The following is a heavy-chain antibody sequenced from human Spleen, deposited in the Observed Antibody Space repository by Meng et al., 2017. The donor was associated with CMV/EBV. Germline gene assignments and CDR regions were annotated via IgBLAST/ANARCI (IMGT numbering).Heavy chain of an antibody. CDR2: FYSGGST. V-gene: IGHV3-66*01. D-gene: IGHD3-9*01. CDR1: GGSISIYY. J-gene: IGHJ5*02. CDR3: ARVLTGYGDWFDP. Sequence: ARLQGPRPGLAMPSETLSLPGTVSGGSISIYYWSWIRQPAGKGLEWVSVFYSGGSTYYADSVKGRFTISRDNSKNTLYLQMNSLRAEDTAVYYCARVLTGYGDWFDPWGQGTLVTVSS.